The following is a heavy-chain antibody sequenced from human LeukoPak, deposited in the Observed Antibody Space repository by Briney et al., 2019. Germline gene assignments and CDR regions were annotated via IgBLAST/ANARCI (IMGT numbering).Heavy chain of an antibody. J-gene: IGHJ5*02. CDR2: IYYSGST. D-gene: IGHD6-13*01. V-gene: IGHV4-39*02. CDR1: GGFSSSGRYY. CDR3: AIETAKYTSSLDWFDP. Sequence: SETLSLTCTSPGGFSSSGRYYWCWIRQPPGKGLEWIGSIYYSGSTYYNPSLKSRVTISVDTSKNQFSLKLTSVTAADTAVYYCAIETAKYTSSLDWFDPWGQGTLVTVSS.